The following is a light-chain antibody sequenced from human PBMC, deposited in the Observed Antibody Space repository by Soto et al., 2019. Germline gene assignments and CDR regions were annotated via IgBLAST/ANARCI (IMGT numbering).Light chain of an antibody. CDR2: RTS. CDR1: QSIGTN. V-gene: IGKV3-15*01. J-gene: IGKJ1*01. Sequence: EIVMTQSPATLSVSPGERATLSCRASQSIGTNLAWYQQKPGQAPRVLISRTSTRATGIPARFSGSGSETEFTLTISSVQSEDVGVYYCQQRHNWPRTFGQGTRVEI. CDR3: QQRHNWPRT.